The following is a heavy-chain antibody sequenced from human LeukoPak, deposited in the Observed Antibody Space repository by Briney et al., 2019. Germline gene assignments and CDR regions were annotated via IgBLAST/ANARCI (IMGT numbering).Heavy chain of an antibody. CDR3: AREVGQWLVWYFDL. J-gene: IGHJ2*01. CDR2: IYYSGST. V-gene: IGHV4-39*07. CDR1: GGSISSSSYY. D-gene: IGHD6-19*01. Sequence: SETLSLTCTVSGGSISSSSYYWGWIRQPPGKVLEWIGSIYYSGSTYHNPSLKSRVTISVDTSKNQFSLKLSSVTAADTAVYYCAREVGQWLVWYFDLWGRGTLVTVSS.